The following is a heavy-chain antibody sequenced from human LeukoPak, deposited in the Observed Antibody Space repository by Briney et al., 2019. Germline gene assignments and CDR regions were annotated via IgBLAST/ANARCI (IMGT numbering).Heavy chain of an antibody. J-gene: IGHJ3*02. CDR3: TTDRGFGELEDAFDI. Sequence: GGSLRLSCAASGFIFSNAWMTWVRQSPGKGLEWVGRIKSKTDGGTTAYAAPVKDRFSISRDDSENTLYLQMNTLKTEDTAVYYCTTDRGFGELEDAFDIWGQGTLVTVSS. CDR2: IKSKTDGGTT. V-gene: IGHV3-15*01. D-gene: IGHD3-10*01. CDR1: GFIFSNAW.